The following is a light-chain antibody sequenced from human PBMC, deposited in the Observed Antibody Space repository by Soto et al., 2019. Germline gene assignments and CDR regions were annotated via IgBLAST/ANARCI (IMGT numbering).Light chain of an antibody. CDR2: DVS. J-gene: IGLJ1*01. Sequence: QSALTQPASVSGSPGQSITISCTGTSSDVCGYNYVSWYQQHPGKAPKLMIYDVSNRPSGVSNRSSGSKSGNTASLTISGLQAEDEADYYCSSYTSSSTLYVFGTGTKLTVL. CDR3: SSYTSSSTLYV. V-gene: IGLV2-14*01. CDR1: SSDVCGYNY.